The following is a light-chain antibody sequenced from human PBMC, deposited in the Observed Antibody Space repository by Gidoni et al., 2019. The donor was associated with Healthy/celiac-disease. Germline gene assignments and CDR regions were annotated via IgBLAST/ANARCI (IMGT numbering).Light chain of an antibody. Sequence: ELVLTQSPGPLSLSPGERATLSCRASQSVSSSYLAWYQQKPGQAPRLLIYGASSRATGIPDRFSGSGSGTDFTLTISRLEPEDVAVYYCQQYGSSPTFGQGTRLEIK. V-gene: IGKV3-20*01. CDR3: QQYGSSPT. CDR1: QSVSSSY. J-gene: IGKJ5*01. CDR2: GAS.